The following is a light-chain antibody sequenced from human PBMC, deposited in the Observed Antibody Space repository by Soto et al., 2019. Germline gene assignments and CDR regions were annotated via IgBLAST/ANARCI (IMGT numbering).Light chain of an antibody. Sequence: EIVLTHSPGVWSLSPGEGATLSCMASQSVSSSYLASYQQKPGQAPRLLIYGASSRATGIPDRFSGSGSGTDFTLTISRLEPEDFAVFYCQQYGSSPGTFGQGTKVDIK. CDR1: QSVSSSY. V-gene: IGKV3-20*01. CDR2: GAS. J-gene: IGKJ1*01. CDR3: QQYGSSPGT.